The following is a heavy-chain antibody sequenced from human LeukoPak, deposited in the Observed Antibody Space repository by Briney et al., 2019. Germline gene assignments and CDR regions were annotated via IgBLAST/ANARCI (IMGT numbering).Heavy chain of an antibody. J-gene: IGHJ4*02. CDR2: IYSGGST. CDR3: AKGPITYYYDSSGYYSGFDY. V-gene: IGHV3-66*01. CDR1: GFTVSSNY. Sequence: GGSLRLSCAASGFTVSSNYMSWVRQAPGKGLEWVSVIYSGGSTYYADSVKGRFTISRDNSKNTLYLQMNSLRAEDTAVYYCAKGPITYYYDSSGYYSGFDYWGQGTLVTVSS. D-gene: IGHD3-22*01.